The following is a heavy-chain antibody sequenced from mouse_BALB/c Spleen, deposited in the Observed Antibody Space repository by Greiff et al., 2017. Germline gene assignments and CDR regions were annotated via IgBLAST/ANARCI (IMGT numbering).Heavy chain of an antibody. Sequence: VQLVESGPGLVAPSQSLSITCTVSGFSLTSYDISWIRQPPGKGLEWLGVIWTGGGTNYNSAFMSRLSISKDNSKSQVFLKMNSLQTDDTAIYYCVRDDGSYFDYWGQGTTLTVSS. CDR2: IWTGGGT. D-gene: IGHD2-3*01. J-gene: IGHJ2*01. V-gene: IGHV2-9-2*01. CDR1: GFSLTSYD. CDR3: VRDDGSYFDY.